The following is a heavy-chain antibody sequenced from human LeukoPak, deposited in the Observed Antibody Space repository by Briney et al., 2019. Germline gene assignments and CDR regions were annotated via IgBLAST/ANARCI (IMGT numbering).Heavy chain of an antibody. CDR1: GGSINSYY. Sequence: SGTLSVTCTVSGGSINSYYWSWIRQPAGKGLEWIGRIYSSGSTNYNPSLKSRVSMSVDTSKNQFSLKLTSVTAADTALYYCARGGKATVVTMWGQGILVTVSS. D-gene: IGHD4-23*01. CDR3: ARGGKATVVTM. V-gene: IGHV4-4*07. J-gene: IGHJ4*02. CDR2: IYSSGST.